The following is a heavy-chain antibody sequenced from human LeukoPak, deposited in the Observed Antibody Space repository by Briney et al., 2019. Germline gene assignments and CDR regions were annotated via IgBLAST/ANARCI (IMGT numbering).Heavy chain of an antibody. Sequence: PSETLSLTCTVSGYSISSGYYWGWIRQPPGKGLGWIGSIYHSGSTYYNPSLKSRVTISVDTSKNQFSLKLSSVTAADTAVYYCARHLYYYDSSGYYAAFDYWGQGTLVTVSS. V-gene: IGHV4-38-2*02. CDR3: ARHLYYYDSSGYYAAFDY. J-gene: IGHJ4*02. CDR2: IYHSGST. CDR1: GYSISSGYY. D-gene: IGHD3-22*01.